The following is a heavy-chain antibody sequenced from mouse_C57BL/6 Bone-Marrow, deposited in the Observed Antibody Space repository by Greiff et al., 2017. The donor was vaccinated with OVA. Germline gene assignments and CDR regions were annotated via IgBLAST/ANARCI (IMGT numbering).Heavy chain of an antibody. CDR1: EYEFPSYD. CDR3: ARKRITTVGDYFDY. J-gene: IGHJ2*01. Sequence: VQLKESGGGLVQPGESLKLSCESNEYEFPSYDMSWVRKTPEKRLELVAAINSDGGSTYYPDTMERRFIISRDTTKKTLYLQMSSRRSEDTALYYCARKRITTVGDYFDYWGQGTTLTVSS. CDR2: INSDGGST. D-gene: IGHD1-1*01. V-gene: IGHV5-2*01.